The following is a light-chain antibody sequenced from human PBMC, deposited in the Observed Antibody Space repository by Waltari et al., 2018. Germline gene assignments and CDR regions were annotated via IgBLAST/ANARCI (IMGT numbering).Light chain of an antibody. J-gene: IGLJ3*02. Sequence: QSALTQPRSVSGSPGQSVIISCTGTSSDVGAYNYVSWYQQHPGKAPKLMIYDVSKRASGVHECFSGSKSGNTASLTISGLQAEDEADYYCCSYAGSYTWVFGGGTKLTVL. CDR1: SSDVGAYNY. CDR2: DVS. CDR3: CSYAGSYTWV. V-gene: IGLV2-11*01.